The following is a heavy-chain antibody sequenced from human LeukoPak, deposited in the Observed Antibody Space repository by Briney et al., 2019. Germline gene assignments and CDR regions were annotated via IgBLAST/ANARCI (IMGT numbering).Heavy chain of an antibody. CDR1: GGSIRSSYYY. D-gene: IGHD1-1*01. CDR3: ARDFKGMTTIDY. J-gene: IGHJ4*02. Sequence: SETLSLTCTVSGGSIRSSYYYWGWIRQPPGKGLEWIGSIYDSGSTYYNPSLKSRVTISVDTSRNQFSLKLNSVTAADTAVYYCARDFKGMTTIDYWGQGTLVTVSS. CDR2: IYDSGST. V-gene: IGHV4-39*07.